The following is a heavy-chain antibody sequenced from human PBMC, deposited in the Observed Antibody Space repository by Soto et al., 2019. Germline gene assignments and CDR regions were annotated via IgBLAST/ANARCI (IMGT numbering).Heavy chain of an antibody. CDR1: GFTVSSNY. J-gene: IGHJ3*02. Sequence: GGSLRLSCAASGFTVSSNYMSWVRQAPGKGLEWVSVIYSGGSTYYADSVKGRFTISRDNSKNTLYLQMNSLRAEDTAVYYCARDSALFLAFDIWGQGTMVTVSS. D-gene: IGHD3-3*01. CDR3: ARDSALFLAFDI. V-gene: IGHV3-66*01. CDR2: IYSGGST.